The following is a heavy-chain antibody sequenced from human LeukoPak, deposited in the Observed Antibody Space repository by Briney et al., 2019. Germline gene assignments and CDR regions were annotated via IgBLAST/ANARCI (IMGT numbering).Heavy chain of an antibody. Sequence: PSETLSLTCTVSGGSISSYYWSWIRQPPGQGLEWIGYIYYSGSTNYNPSLKSRVTISVDTSKNQFSLKLSSVTAADTAVYYCARAPPLHYYYYYMDVWGKGTTVTVSS. D-gene: IGHD5/OR15-5a*01. V-gene: IGHV4-59*01. CDR1: GGSISSYY. J-gene: IGHJ6*03. CDR3: ARAPPLHYYYYYMDV. CDR2: IYYSGST.